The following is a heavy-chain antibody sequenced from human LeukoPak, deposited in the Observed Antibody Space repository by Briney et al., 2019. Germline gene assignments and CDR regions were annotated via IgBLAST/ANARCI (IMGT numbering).Heavy chain of an antibody. Sequence: SETLSLTCAVYGGSFSGYSWSWIRQPPGKGREWIGEINHSGSTNYNPSLKSRVTISVDTSKNQFSLKLSSVTAADTAVYYCAREDIAAGKDWFDPWGQGTLVTVSS. CDR3: AREDIAAGKDWFDP. D-gene: IGHD6-13*01. CDR2: INHSGST. V-gene: IGHV4-34*01. CDR1: GGSFSGYS. J-gene: IGHJ5*02.